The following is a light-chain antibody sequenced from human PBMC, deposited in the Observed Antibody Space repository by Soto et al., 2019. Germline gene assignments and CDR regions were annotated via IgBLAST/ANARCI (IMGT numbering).Light chain of an antibody. CDR3: QQYNDWPT. V-gene: IGKV3-15*01. CDR1: QSIKNN. CDR2: GAS. J-gene: IGKJ5*01. Sequence: EIVLTQSPGTLSLSPGERATLSCRASQSIKNNFLAWYQQKPGQAPRLLIYGASTRATGIPARFSGGGSGTEYTLTISSLQSEDFAVYYCQQYNDWPTFGQGTRLEI.